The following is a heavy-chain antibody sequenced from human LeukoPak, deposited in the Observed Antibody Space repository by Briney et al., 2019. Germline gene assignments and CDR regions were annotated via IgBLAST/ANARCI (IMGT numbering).Heavy chain of an antibody. CDR2: IYYSGST. Sequence: SETLSLTCTVSGGSISSYYWSWIRQPPGKGLEWIGYIYYSGSTNYNPSLKSRVTISVDTSKNQFSLKLSSVTAADTAVYYCARTLDGDGNDYRGQGTLVTVSS. J-gene: IGHJ4*02. D-gene: IGHD4-17*01. CDR1: GGSISSYY. CDR3: ARTLDGDGNDY. V-gene: IGHV4-59*01.